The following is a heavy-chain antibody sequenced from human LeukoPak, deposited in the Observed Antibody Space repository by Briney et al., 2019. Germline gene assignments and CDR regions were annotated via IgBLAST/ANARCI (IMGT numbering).Heavy chain of an antibody. Sequence: GGSLRLSCAASGFTFSSYAMHWVRQAPGKGLEWVAVISYDGSNKYYADSVKGRFTISRDNSKNTLYLQMNSLRAEDTAVYYCARDPFRTNTNPVAGIRDWGQGTLVTVSS. CDR3: ARDPFRTNTNPVAGIRD. J-gene: IGHJ4*02. D-gene: IGHD6-19*01. CDR2: ISYDGSNK. CDR1: GFTFSSYA. V-gene: IGHV3-30-3*01.